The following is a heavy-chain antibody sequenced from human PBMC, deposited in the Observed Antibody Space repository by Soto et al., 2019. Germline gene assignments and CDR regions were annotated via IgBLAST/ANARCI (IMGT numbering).Heavy chain of an antibody. V-gene: IGHV3-74*01. CDR1: GFTFSSYW. CDR2: INSDGSST. CDR3: AREPYTGGDAFDI. D-gene: IGHD5-18*01. J-gene: IGHJ3*02. Sequence: GGSLRLSCAASGFTFSSYWMHWVRQAPGKGLVWVSRINSDGSSTSYADSVKGRFTISRDNAKNTLYLQMNSLRAEDTAVYYCAREPYTGGDAFDIWGQGTMVTVSS.